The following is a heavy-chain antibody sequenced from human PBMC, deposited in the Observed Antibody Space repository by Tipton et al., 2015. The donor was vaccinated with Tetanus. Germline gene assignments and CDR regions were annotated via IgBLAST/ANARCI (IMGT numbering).Heavy chain of an antibody. CDR1: GFTFDDYA. Sequence: SLRLSCAASGFTFDDYAMHWVRQAPGKGLEWVSGISWNSVSIGYADSVKGRFTISRDNAKNTLYLQLNNLRDEDTAIYYCARAYVYYYGMDVWGQGTTAIVSS. D-gene: IGHD3-16*01. J-gene: IGHJ6*02. V-gene: IGHV3-9*01. CDR3: ARAYVYYYGMDV. CDR2: ISWNSVSI.